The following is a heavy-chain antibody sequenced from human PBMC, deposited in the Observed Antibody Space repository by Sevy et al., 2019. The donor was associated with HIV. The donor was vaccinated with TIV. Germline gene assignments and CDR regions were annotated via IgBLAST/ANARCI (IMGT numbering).Heavy chain of an antibody. J-gene: IGHJ4*02. Sequence: SSVKVSCKASGYTFTSYDINWVRQATGQGLEWMGWMNPNSGNTGYAQKFQGRVTMTRNTSISTAYMELSSLRSEDTAVYYCARSVRDWGSYRRLVHWGQGTLVTVSS. CDR2: MNPNSGNT. CDR1: GYTFTSYD. V-gene: IGHV1-8*01. D-gene: IGHD3-16*02. CDR3: ARSVRDWGSYRRLVH.